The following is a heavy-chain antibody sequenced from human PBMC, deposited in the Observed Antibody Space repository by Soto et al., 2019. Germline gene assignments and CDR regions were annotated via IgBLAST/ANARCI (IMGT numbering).Heavy chain of an antibody. J-gene: IGHJ4*02. CDR2: ISGSGGST. CDR3: AKVRAYSSSWYWPLYFDY. Sequence: PGGALRLSCAASGFTFRSYAMSWVRQAPGKGLEWVSAISGSGGSTYYADSVKGRFTISRDNSKNTLYLQMDSLRAEDTAVYYCAKVRAYSSSWYWPLYFDYWGQGTLVTVSS. CDR1: GFTFRSYA. V-gene: IGHV3-23*01. D-gene: IGHD6-13*01.